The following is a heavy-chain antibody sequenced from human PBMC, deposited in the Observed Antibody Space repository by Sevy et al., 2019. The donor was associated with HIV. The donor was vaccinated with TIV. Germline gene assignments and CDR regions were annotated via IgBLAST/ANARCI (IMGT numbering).Heavy chain of an antibody. Sequence: GGSLRLSCAASGFTFSDYWMTWVRQAPGKGLESISCINYSGDVIHYTDSVKGRFTISRDNAKKSLSLEMNSLRADDTAIYYCARIPSPQLGGYFGLDGWGRGTTVTVSS. D-gene: IGHD3-10*01. CDR3: ARIPSPQLGGYFGLDG. J-gene: IGHJ6*02. CDR1: GFTFSDYW. V-gene: IGHV3-11*01. CDR2: INYSGDVI.